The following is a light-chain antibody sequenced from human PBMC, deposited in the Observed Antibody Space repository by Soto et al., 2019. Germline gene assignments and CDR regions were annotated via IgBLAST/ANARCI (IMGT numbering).Light chain of an antibody. CDR2: GAS. CDR3: QQYGSSPKT. CDR1: QSVSSK. V-gene: IGKV3-15*01. Sequence: EIVMAQSPATPSVSPGEGATLSCRASQSVSSKLAWYQQKPGQAPRLLIYGASTRATGIPARFSGSGSGSEFTLIISSLQSEDFAVYYCQQYGSSPKTFGQGTKVDIK. J-gene: IGKJ1*01.